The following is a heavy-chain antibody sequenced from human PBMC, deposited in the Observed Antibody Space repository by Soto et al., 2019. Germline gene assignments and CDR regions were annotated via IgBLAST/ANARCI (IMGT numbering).Heavy chain of an antibody. V-gene: IGHV3-53*01. D-gene: IGHD5-12*01. CDR1: GFTVSSNY. J-gene: IGHJ4*02. CDR2: IYSGGST. Sequence: AGGSLRLSCAASGFTVSSNYMSWVRQAPGKGLEWVSVIYSGGSTYYADSVKGRFTISRDNAKNSLYLQMNSLRAEDTAVYYCARDHHRYSGYDYVDYWGQGTLVTVSS. CDR3: ARDHHRYSGYDYVDY.